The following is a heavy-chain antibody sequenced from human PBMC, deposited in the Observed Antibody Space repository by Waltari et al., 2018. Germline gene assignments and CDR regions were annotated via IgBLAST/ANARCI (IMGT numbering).Heavy chain of an antibody. CDR2: IFSNDEK. CDR1: GSSLSNARMG. D-gene: IGHD3-10*01. Sequence: QVTLKESGPVLVKPTETLTLTCTVSGSSLSNARMGVSWIRQPPGKALEWLAHIFSNDEKSYSTSLKSRLTISKDTSKSQVVLTMTNMDPVDTATYYCARIISTYYYGSGSLDYWGQGTLVTVSS. V-gene: IGHV2-26*01. J-gene: IGHJ4*02. CDR3: ARIISTYYYGSGSLDY.